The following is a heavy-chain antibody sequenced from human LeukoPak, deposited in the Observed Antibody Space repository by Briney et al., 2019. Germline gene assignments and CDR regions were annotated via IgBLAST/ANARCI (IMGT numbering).Heavy chain of an antibody. CDR3: ARPRADYGGNWYYFDY. V-gene: IGHV1-18*01. CDR2: ISAYNGNT. Sequence: ASVKVSCKASGYTVTSYGISWVRQAPGQGLEWMGWISAYNGNTNYAQKLQGRVTMTTDTSTSTAYMELRSLRSDDTAVYYCARPRADYGGNWYYFDYWGQGTLVTASS. CDR1: GYTVTSYG. D-gene: IGHD4-23*01. J-gene: IGHJ4*02.